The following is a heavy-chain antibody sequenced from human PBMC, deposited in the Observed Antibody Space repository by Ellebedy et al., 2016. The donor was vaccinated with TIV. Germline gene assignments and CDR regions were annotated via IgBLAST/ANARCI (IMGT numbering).Heavy chain of an antibody. CDR3: ARGGLVLLNCSSTSCYEEAINNWFDP. J-gene: IGHJ5*02. CDR1: GFTFGDYA. V-gene: IGHV4-34*01. D-gene: IGHD2-2*01. CDR2: INHSGST. Sequence: ESLKISCTASGFTFGDYAMSWFRQAPGKGLEWIGEINHSGSTNYNPSLKSRVTISVDTSKNQFSLKLSSVTAADTAVYYCARGGLVLLNCSSTSCYEEAINNWFDPWGQGTLVTVSS.